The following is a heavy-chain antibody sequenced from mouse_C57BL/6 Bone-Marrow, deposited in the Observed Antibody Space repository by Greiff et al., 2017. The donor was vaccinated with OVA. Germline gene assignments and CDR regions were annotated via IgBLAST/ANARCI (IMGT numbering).Heavy chain of an antibody. J-gene: IGHJ3*01. CDR3: ERHEDDYYVSLGY. CDR1: GYTFTGYS. D-gene: IGHD1-1*01. Sequence: VQLQESGAELVKPGASVKLSCKASGYTFTGYSIHWVKQRPGQGLEWIGWFDPCGGSINYNQKFKDKSTLTADKSSSKVYMELSRLTSEDSAVSVCERHEDDYYVSLGYWGQGTLVTVSA. V-gene: IGHV1-62-2*01. CDR2: FDPCGGSI.